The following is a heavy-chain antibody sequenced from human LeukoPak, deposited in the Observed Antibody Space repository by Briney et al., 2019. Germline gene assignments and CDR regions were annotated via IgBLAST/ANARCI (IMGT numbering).Heavy chain of an antibody. CDR1: GFTFSSYW. CDR2: IKQGGSET. Sequence: PGGSLRLSFAASGFTFSSYWMSWVRQAPGKGLEGVAYIKQGGSETYYVDSVKGRFTISRDDAKNSLYLQMNSLRAEDTAVYYCARDIEALDIWGQGTMVSVSS. CDR3: ARDIEALDI. V-gene: IGHV3-7*01. D-gene: IGHD3-16*02. J-gene: IGHJ3*02.